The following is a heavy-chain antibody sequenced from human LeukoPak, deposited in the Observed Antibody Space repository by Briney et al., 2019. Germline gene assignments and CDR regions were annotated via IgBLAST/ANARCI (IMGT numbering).Heavy chain of an antibody. CDR2: LSGGGERR. Sequence: GWALRLSCAASGFAFSNYAMSGVRQAPGKGREGVSSLSGGGERRYYADSVMGRFTISRDNSKNTLYLQMNSLSAEDTAVYYCAKAVRSMVTGGGYFDSWGQGTLVTVSS. J-gene: IGHJ4*02. CDR1: GFAFSNYA. CDR3: AKAVRSMVTGGGYFDS. V-gene: IGHV3-23*01. D-gene: IGHD3-10*01.